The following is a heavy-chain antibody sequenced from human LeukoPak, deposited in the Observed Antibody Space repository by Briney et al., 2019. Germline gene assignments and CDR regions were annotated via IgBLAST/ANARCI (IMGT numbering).Heavy chain of an antibody. D-gene: IGHD1-14*01. CDR1: GFTFGGYG. Sequence: GGSLRLSCAGSGFTFGGYGMHWFRQTPGKGLEWVAVIAYDGSRAFYADSVKGRFTISRDNSKNTMSVQMDDLRAEDTAVYYCTRYNNDHFDYWGQGTLVTASS. CDR3: TRYNNDHFDY. J-gene: IGHJ4*02. V-gene: IGHV3-33*01. CDR2: IAYDGSRA.